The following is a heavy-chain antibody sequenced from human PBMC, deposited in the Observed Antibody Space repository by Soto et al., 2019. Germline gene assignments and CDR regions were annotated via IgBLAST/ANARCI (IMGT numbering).Heavy chain of an antibody. CDR1: GGTFSSYA. J-gene: IGHJ4*02. Sequence: QVQLVQSGAEVKKPGSSVKVSCKASGGTFSSYAISWVRQAPGQGLEWMGGITPIFGTANYAQKFQGRVTITADESTSTAYMELSSLRSEDTAVYYCARGTYCGGDCYPPFDYWGQGTLVTVSS. V-gene: IGHV1-69*12. CDR2: ITPIFGTA. D-gene: IGHD2-21*02. CDR3: ARGTYCGGDCYPPFDY.